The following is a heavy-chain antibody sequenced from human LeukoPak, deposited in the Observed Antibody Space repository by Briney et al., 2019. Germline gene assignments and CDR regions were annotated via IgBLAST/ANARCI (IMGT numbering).Heavy chain of an antibody. CDR2: IYYSGST. D-gene: IGHD3-9*01. Sequence: SETLSLTCTVSGGSISSYYWSWIRQPPGKGLEWIGYIYYSGSTNYNPSLKSRVTISVDTSKNQFSLKLSSVTAADTAVYYCARCVADYDILTGYSKGPNWYFDLWGRGTLVTVSS. J-gene: IGHJ2*01. CDR3: ARCVADYDILTGYSKGPNWYFDL. V-gene: IGHV4-59*01. CDR1: GGSISSYY.